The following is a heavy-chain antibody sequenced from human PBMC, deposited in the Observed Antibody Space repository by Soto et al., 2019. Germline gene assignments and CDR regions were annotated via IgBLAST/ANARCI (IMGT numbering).Heavy chain of an antibody. V-gene: IGHV5-51*01. CDR2: IYPGDSDT. J-gene: IGHJ5*02. Sequence: GESLKISCKGSGYSFTSYWIGWVRQMPGKGLEWMGIIYPGDSDTRYSPSFQGQVTISADKSISTAYLQWSSLKASDTAMYYCARHPPEYSSSYNWFDHWGQGTLVTVSS. D-gene: IGHD6-6*01. CDR1: GYSFTSYW. CDR3: ARHPPEYSSSYNWFDH.